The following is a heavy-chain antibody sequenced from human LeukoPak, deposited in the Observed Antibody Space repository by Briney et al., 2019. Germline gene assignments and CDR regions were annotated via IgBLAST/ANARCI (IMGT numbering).Heavy chain of an antibody. D-gene: IGHD3-3*01. CDR2: IYYSGST. V-gene: IGHV4-39*01. CDR1: GGSISSSSYY. J-gene: IGHJ6*03. Sequence: SETLSLTCTVSGGSISSSSYYWGWIRQPPGKGLEWIGSIYYSGSTYYNPSLKSRVTISVDTSKNQFSLKLSSVTAADTAVYYCASDQGAYYDFWSGYPDYYYYYYMDVWGKGTTVTVSS. CDR3: ASDQGAYYDFWSGYPDYYYYYYMDV.